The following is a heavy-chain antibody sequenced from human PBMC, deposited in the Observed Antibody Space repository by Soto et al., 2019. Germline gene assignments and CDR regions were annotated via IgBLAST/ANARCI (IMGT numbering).Heavy chain of an antibody. CDR3: AKDMIGTPPYGMDV. J-gene: IGHJ6*02. Sequence: PVGSLRLSGAASGFTFSNYGMHWVSQAPGKGLEWVAVISYDGSNKYYADSVKGPFTISRDNSKNTPYLQMNSLRAEDTAVYYCAKDMIGTPPYGMDVWGQGTTVTVSS. V-gene: IGHV3-30*18. CDR1: GFTFSNYG. CDR2: ISYDGSNK. D-gene: IGHD1-7*01.